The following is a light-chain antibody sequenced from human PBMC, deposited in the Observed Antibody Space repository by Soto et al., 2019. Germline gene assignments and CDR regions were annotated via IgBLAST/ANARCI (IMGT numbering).Light chain of an antibody. J-gene: IGKJ3*01. CDR2: GAS. V-gene: IGKV1-9*01. CDR3: QQLNSYPVT. CDR1: QGISSY. Sequence: IQLTQSPSSLSASVGDRVTIPCRASQGISSYLAWYQQKPGKVPKLLIYGASTLQSGVPSRFSGSGSGTDFTLTISSLQPEDFAAYYCQQLNSYPVTFGPGTKVDIK.